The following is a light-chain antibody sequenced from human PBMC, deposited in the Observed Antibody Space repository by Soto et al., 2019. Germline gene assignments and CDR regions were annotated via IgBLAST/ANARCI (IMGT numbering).Light chain of an antibody. J-gene: IGKJ2*01. CDR1: QSVGSR. V-gene: IGKV3-15*01. Sequence: EIVMTQSPGTLYVSPGDTATLSCRASQSVGSRLAWYQQKPGQAPRLLIYAASTRATGIPARFSAFGSGTEFTLTISDLQSEDFAFYYCQQYHNWPLYTFGQGTNLDIK. CDR3: QQYHNWPLYT. CDR2: AAS.